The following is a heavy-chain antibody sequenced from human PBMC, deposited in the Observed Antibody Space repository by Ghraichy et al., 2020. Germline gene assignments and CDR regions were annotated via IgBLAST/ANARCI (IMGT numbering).Heavy chain of an antibody. V-gene: IGHV4-34*01. CDR2: INHSGST. CDR1: GGSFSGYY. CDR3: ATVPPRDGYNTDFDY. J-gene: IGHJ4*02. D-gene: IGHD5-24*01. Sequence: SETLSLTCAVYGGSFSGYYWSWIRQPPGKGLEWIGEINHSGSTNYNPSLKSRVTISVDTSKNQFSLKLSSVTAADTAVYYCATVPPRDGYNTDFDYWGQGTLVTVSS.